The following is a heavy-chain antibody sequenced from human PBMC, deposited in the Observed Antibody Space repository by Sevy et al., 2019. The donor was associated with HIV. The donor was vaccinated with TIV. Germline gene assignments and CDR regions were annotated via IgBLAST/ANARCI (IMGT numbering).Heavy chain of an antibody. CDR1: GFTFTSSA. CDR2: IVVGSGNT. J-gene: IGHJ4*02. CDR3: AADGPVEQLSLRY. D-gene: IGHD6-6*01. V-gene: IGHV1-58*01. Sequence: ASVKVSCKASGFTFTSSAVRWVRQARGQRLEWIGWIVVGSGNTNYAQKFQERVTITRDMSTSTAYMELSSLRSEDTAVYYCAADGPVEQLSLRYWGQGTLVTVSS.